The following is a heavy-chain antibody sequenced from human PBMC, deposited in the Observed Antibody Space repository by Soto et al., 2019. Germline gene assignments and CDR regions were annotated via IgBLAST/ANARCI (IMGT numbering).Heavy chain of an antibody. CDR3: AHSPKQPTQGYCSGGSCYSDWFDP. J-gene: IGHJ5*02. Sequence: SGPTLVKPTQTLTLTCTFSGFSLSTSGVGVGWIRQPPGKALEWLALIYWDDDKRYSPSLKSRLTITKDTSKNQVVLTMTNMDPVDTATYYCAHSPKQPTQGYCSGGSCYSDWFDPWGQGTLVTVSS. CDR2: IYWDDDK. CDR1: GFSLSTSGVG. V-gene: IGHV2-5*02. D-gene: IGHD2-15*01.